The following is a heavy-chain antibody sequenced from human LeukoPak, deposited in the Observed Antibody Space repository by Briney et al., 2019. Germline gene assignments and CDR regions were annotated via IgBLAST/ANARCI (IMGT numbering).Heavy chain of an antibody. D-gene: IGHD3-10*02. V-gene: IGHV3-53*01. Sequence: GGSLRLSCAASGFTFDDYGMSWVRQAPGKGLEWVSVIYSGGSTYYADSVKGRFTISRDNAKNSLYLQMNSLRAEDTAVYYCAELGITMIGGVWGKGTTVTISS. CDR1: GFTFDDYG. CDR2: IYSGGST. J-gene: IGHJ6*04. CDR3: AELGITMIGGV.